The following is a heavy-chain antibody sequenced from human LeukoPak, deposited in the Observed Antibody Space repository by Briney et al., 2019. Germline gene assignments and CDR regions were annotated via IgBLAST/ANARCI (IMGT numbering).Heavy chain of an antibody. D-gene: IGHD3-10*01. V-gene: IGHV1-2*02. CDR2: INPNSGGT. CDR3: ARPMLRVYDAFDI. Sequence: GASVKVSCKASGYTFTGYYMHWVRQAPGQGLEWMGWINPNSGGTNYAQKFQGRVTMTRDTSISTAYMELSRLRSDDTAVYYCARPMLRVYDAFDIWGQGTMVTVSS. J-gene: IGHJ3*02. CDR1: GYTFTGYY.